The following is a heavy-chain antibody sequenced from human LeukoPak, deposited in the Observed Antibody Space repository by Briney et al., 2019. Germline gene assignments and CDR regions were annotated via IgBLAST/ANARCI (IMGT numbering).Heavy chain of an antibody. J-gene: IGHJ6*02. D-gene: IGHD5-12*01. CDR1: GYSFTSYW. V-gene: IGHV5-51*01. CDR3: ARPSGYEYYYYGMDV. Sequence: GESLKISCKGSGYSFTSYWIGWVRQMPGKGLEWMGIIYPGDSDTRYSPSFQGQVTISADKSISTAYLQWSSLKASDTAMHYCARPSGYEYYYYGMDVWGQGTTVTVSS. CDR2: IYPGDSDT.